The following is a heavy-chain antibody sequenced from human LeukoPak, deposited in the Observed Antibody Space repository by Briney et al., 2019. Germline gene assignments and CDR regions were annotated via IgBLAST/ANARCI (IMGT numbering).Heavy chain of an antibody. CDR1: GGSINNYY. J-gene: IGHJ4*02. CDR2: VYYSGST. D-gene: IGHD3-3*01. V-gene: IGHV4-59*01. Sequence: SETLSLTCTVSGGSINNYYWSWIRQPPGKGLEWIGYVYYSGSTNYNPSLKSRVTLSVDTSKNQFSLSLSSVTAADTAVYYCARGNTICGVVIWAIFDFWGQGALVTVSS. CDR3: ARGNTICGVVIWAIFDF.